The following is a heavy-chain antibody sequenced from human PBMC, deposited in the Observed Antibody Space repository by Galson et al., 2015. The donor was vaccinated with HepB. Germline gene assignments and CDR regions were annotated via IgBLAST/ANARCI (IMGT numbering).Heavy chain of an antibody. J-gene: IGHJ6*02. V-gene: IGHV1-69*13. CDR1: GGTFSSYA. Sequence: SVKVSCKASGGTFSSYAISWVRQAPGQGLEWMGGIIPIFGTANYAQKFQGRVTITADESTSTAYMELSSLRSEDTAVYYCASGNYYDSSGYSPNYYYGMDVWGQGTTVTVSS. D-gene: IGHD3-22*01. CDR2: IIPIFGTA. CDR3: ASGNYYDSSGYSPNYYYGMDV.